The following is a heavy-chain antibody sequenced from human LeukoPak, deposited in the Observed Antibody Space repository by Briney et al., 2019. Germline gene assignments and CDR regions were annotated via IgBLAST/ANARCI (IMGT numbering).Heavy chain of an antibody. CDR3: ARGGWFGESTWGLDY. CDR2: INHSGST. Sequence: KAPETLSHTCAVYVESFNGYFWSWIRQTPGKGLEWIGEINHSGSTNYNPSFKSRVTISVDTSKNQFSLKLNSVTAADTAVYYCARGGWFGESTWGLDYWGQGTLVTVSS. J-gene: IGHJ4*02. CDR1: VESFNGYF. V-gene: IGHV4-34*01. D-gene: IGHD3-10*01.